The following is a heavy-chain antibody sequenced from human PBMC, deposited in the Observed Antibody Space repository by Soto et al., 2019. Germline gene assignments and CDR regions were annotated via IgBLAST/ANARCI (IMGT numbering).Heavy chain of an antibody. V-gene: IGHV3-23*01. CDR2: ISASGGST. Sequence: GGSLRLSCVASGFTSSSCAMRWVRQAPGKGLEWVSGISASGGSTYYADSVKGRFTISRDNAKNTLYLQMNSLRAEDTAVYYCARDRRGIAAAGTYYYGMDVWGQGTTVTVSS. J-gene: IGHJ6*02. CDR1: GFTSSSCA. CDR3: ARDRRGIAAAGTYYYGMDV. D-gene: IGHD6-13*01.